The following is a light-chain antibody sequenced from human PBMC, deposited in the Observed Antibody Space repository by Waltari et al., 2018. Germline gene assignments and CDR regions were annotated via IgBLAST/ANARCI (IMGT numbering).Light chain of an antibody. V-gene: IGLV1-40*01. CDR1: SSNFGAGYD. J-gene: IGLJ3*02. CDR3: QSFDSNLSASV. Sequence: QPVLSQPPSMSGAPGQTVTIPCTGGSSNFGAGYDVHWYQQFPGAAPKLLIFGNTNRAPGVPGRFSGSKSGTSASLAIAGLQSEDEAVYYCQSFDSNLSASVFGGGTKLTVL. CDR2: GNT.